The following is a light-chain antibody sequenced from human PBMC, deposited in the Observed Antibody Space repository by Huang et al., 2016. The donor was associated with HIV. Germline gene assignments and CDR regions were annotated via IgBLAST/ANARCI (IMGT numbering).Light chain of an antibody. J-gene: IGKJ1*01. CDR2: RAS. CDR3: QQYNDYSWT. CDR1: QSISSW. V-gene: IGKV1-5*03. Sequence: DIQMTQSPSTLSASVGDRVTITCRASQSISSWLAWYQQKPGKAPRLLIYRASSLESGVPSRCSGSGSGTEFTLTISSLQPDDFATYYCQQYNDYSWTFGQGTKVEIK.